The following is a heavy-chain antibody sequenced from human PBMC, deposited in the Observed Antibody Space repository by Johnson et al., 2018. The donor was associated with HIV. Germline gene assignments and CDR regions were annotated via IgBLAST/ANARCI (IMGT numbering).Heavy chain of an antibody. CDR2: INNDGSST. Sequence: VQLVESGGGLVQPGRFLRLSCAASGFTFSSYWMHWVRQAPGKGLVWVSRINNDGSSTNYADSVKGRFTISRDNAKNTLYLQRNSLRAEDTAVYYCARGITGNRGDAFDIWGQGTMVTVSS. CDR1: GFTFSSYW. V-gene: IGHV3-74*02. D-gene: IGHD1-20*01. CDR3: ARGITGNRGDAFDI. J-gene: IGHJ3*02.